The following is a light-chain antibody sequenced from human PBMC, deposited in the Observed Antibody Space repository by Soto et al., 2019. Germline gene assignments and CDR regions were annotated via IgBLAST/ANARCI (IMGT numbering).Light chain of an antibody. J-gene: IGLJ2*01. V-gene: IGLV2-14*01. Sequence: QSLLTQPASVSGSPGQSITISCTGTSSDVGGYNYVSWYQQHPGKAPKLMIYEVSNRPSGVSNRFSGSKSGNTASLTISGLQAEDEADYYCSSYTSSSPLVFGGGTKLTVL. CDR2: EVS. CDR3: SSYTSSSPLV. CDR1: SSDVGGYNY.